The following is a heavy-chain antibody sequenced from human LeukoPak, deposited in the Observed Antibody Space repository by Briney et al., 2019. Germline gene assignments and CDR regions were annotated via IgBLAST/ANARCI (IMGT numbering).Heavy chain of an antibody. Sequence: SETLSLTCAVYGGSFSGYYWSWIRQPPGQGLEWFGEINHSRSTNYTPSLKSRVTISVDTSKHQFSLKLSSVTAADTAVYYCARLHLVSSGWYPMADSWGQGTLVTVSS. CDR3: ARLHLVSSGWYPMADS. CDR2: INHSRST. J-gene: IGHJ4*02. CDR1: GGSFSGYY. V-gene: IGHV4-34*01. D-gene: IGHD6-19*01.